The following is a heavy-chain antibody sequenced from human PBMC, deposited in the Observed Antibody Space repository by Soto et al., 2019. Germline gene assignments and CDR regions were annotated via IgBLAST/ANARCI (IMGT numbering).Heavy chain of an antibody. D-gene: IGHD3-22*01. V-gene: IGHV3-23*01. CDR3: AVGRHKTSGSNTWFDP. J-gene: IGHJ5*02. CDR2: ISNTGGGT. CDR1: GVTFSTYA. Sequence: GGSLILSCAASGVTFSTYAMNWVRQAPGKGLEWVSTISNTGGGTFYAGSVKGRFTISRDNSKNTLYLQMHSLRADDSAIYFCAVGRHKTSGSNTWFDPWGRGTQVTVSS.